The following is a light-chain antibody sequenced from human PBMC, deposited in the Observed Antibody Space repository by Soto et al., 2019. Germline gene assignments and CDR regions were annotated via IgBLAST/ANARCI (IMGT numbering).Light chain of an antibody. J-gene: IGKJ3*01. CDR3: QQYNTWPLT. V-gene: IGKV3-15*01. CDR1: QSVSSN. Sequence: ETVMTQSPATLSVSPGERPTLSCRASQSVSSNLAWYQQKPGQAPRLLIYDASTRATGIPARFSGSGSGTEFTLTTSSRQSEDFAVYYCQQYNTWPLTFGPGTKVDIK. CDR2: DAS.